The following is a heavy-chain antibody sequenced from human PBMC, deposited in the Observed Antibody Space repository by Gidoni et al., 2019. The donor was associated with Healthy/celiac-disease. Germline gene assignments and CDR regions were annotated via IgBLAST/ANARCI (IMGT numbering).Heavy chain of an antibody. D-gene: IGHD3-16*01. J-gene: IGHJ3*02. V-gene: IGHV3-30-3*01. Sequence: DGSNKYCADSVKGRFTISRDNSKNTLYLQMNSLRAEDTAVYYCAREGGEDTAFDIWGQGTMVTVSS. CDR3: AREGGEDTAFDI. CDR2: DGSNK.